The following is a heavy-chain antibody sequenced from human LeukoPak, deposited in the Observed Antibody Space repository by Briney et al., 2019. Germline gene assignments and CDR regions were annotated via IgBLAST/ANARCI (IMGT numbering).Heavy chain of an antibody. CDR3: ASGWVAGRYYGMDV. J-gene: IGHJ6*02. D-gene: IGHD6-19*01. V-gene: IGHV4-59*08. Sequence: SETLSLTCTVSGGSISSYYWSWIRQPPGKGLEWIGYIYYSGSTNYNPSLKSRVTISVDTSKNQFSLKLSSVTAADTAVYYCASGWVAGRYYGMDVWGQGTTVTVSS. CDR2: IYYSGST. CDR1: GGSISSYY.